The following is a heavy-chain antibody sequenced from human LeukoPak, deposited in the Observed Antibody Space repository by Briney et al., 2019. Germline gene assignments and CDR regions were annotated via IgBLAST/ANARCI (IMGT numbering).Heavy chain of an antibody. CDR2: ISYDGSNK. V-gene: IGHV3-30*18. J-gene: IGHJ4*02. Sequence: PGRSLRLSCAASGFTFSSYGMHWVRQAPGKGLEWVAVISYDGSNKYYADSVKGRFTISRDNSKNTLYLQMNSLRAGDTAVYYCANDSPLYYDSSGRNPPFFDYWGQGTLVTVSS. CDR1: GFTFSSYG. CDR3: ANDSPLYYDSSGRNPPFFDY. D-gene: IGHD3-22*01.